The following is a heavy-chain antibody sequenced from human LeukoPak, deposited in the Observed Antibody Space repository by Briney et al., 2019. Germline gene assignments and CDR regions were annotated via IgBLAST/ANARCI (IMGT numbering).Heavy chain of an antibody. V-gene: IGHV3-23*01. CDR1: GFVFSDYA. D-gene: IGHD3-22*01. CDR3: AKDRYYDSSGYYVY. J-gene: IGHJ4*02. Sequence: GGSLRLSCAASGFVFSDYAMAWFRQFSGKGLEWVSSLTASGGSTYHADSMKGRFTISRDNSKSTLYLQMNSLKVEDTAIYYCAKDRYYDSSGYYVYWGQGTLVTVSS. CDR2: LTASGGST.